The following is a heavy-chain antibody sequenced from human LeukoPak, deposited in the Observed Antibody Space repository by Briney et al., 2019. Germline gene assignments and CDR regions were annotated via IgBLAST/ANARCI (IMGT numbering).Heavy chain of an antibody. CDR3: ARKSAGTPNFNYYYYGMDV. D-gene: IGHD3-10*01. CDR2: IIPIFGTA. Sequence: SVKVSCKASGGTFSSYAISWVRQAPGQGLEWMGGIIPIFGTANYAQKFQGRVTITADKSTSTACMELSSLRSEDTAVYYCARKSAGTPNFNYYYYGMDVWGKGTSVTVSS. J-gene: IGHJ6*04. CDR1: GGTFSSYA. V-gene: IGHV1-69*06.